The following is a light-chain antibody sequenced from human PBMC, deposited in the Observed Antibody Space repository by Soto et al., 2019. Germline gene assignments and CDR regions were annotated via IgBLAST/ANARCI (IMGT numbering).Light chain of an antibody. J-gene: IGKJ4*01. CDR3: QQYYSTPVT. Sequence: DIVMTQSPDSLAVSLGERATINCKSSQSILFSSNNKNYLTWYQQKPGQPPKPLIYWASTRQSGVPYRISGSGSGTDFTLTISSLQAEEGAVYYCQQYYSTPVTFGGGTKVEIK. CDR1: QSILFSSNNKNY. V-gene: IGKV4-1*01. CDR2: WAS.